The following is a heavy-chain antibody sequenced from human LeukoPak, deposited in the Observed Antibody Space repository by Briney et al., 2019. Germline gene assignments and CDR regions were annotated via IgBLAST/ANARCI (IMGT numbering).Heavy chain of an antibody. CDR1: GFTFSSHA. CDR3: AKWFGELSGYFDY. Sequence: GGSLTLSCPPSGFTFSSHAISWVRQAPGQGLAWVSAISRSGGSTYYAESVKGRFTISRDNSKNTLYLQMNSLRAEDTAVYYCAKWFGELSGYFDYWGQGTLVTVSS. V-gene: IGHV3-23*01. D-gene: IGHD3-10*01. CDR2: ISRSGGST. J-gene: IGHJ4*02.